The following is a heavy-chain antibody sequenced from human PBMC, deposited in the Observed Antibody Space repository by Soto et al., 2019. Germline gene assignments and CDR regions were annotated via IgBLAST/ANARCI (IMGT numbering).Heavy chain of an antibody. D-gene: IGHD2-2*01. CDR2: IDYDGTTT. V-gene: IGHV3-74*01. J-gene: IGHJ1*01. Sequence: EVQLVESGGGLAQPGGSLRLSCAASGFSFDSYWMHWVRQAPGQGPMWVSRIDYDGTTTNYADSVKGRFTISRDNAKSTLYLQMNSLRPEDTAVYYCTRGPRASSGGTGAYWGKGTLVTVSS. CDR1: GFSFDSYW. CDR3: TRGPRASSGGTGAY.